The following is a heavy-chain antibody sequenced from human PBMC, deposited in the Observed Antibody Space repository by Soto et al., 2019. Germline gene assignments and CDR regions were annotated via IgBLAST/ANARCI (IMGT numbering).Heavy chain of an antibody. D-gene: IGHD6-13*01. J-gene: IGHJ6*02. Sequence: EVQLVESGGGLAKPGGSLRLSCAASGFTFSSYSMNWVRQAPGKGLEWVSSLSSSTSYIYYADSVKGRFTISRDTAKNSLYLQMNNLRAEDTAVYYCAKEVSSWFHGMDVWGQGTTVTVSS. CDR2: LSSSTSYI. CDR1: GFTFSSYS. CDR3: AKEVSSWFHGMDV. V-gene: IGHV3-21*01.